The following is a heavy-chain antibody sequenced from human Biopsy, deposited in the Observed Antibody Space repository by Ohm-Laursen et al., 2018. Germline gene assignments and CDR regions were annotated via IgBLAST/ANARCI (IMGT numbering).Heavy chain of an antibody. D-gene: IGHD3-10*01. J-gene: IGHJ6*02. CDR1: GFTLSSYS. V-gene: IGHV3-21*01. CDR3: ARSRGSSGIATIYYYGMDV. CDR2: ISSSSDNI. Sequence: SLRLSCAAPGFTLSSYSMNWVRQTPGKGLEWASTISSSSDNIYYVDLVKGRFTISRDNAKNSLYLQMNSLRAEDTAVYYCARSRGSSGIATIYYYGMDVWGQGTTVTVSS.